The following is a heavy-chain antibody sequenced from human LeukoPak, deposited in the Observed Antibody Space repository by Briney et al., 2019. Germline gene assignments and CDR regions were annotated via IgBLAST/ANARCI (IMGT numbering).Heavy chain of an antibody. CDR1: GFTFSSYW. CDR3: ARDLPYYDILTGYYLSNAFDI. J-gene: IGHJ3*02. Sequence: GGSLRLSCAASGFTFSSYWMSWVRQAPGKGLEWVANIKQDGSEKYYVDSVKGRFTISRDNAKNSLYLQINSLRAEDTAVYYCARDLPYYDILTGYYLSNAFDIWGQGTMVTVSS. V-gene: IGHV3-7*03. CDR2: IKQDGSEK. D-gene: IGHD3-9*01.